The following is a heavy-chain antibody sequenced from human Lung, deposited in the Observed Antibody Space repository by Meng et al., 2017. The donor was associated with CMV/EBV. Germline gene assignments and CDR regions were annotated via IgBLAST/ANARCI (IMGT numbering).Heavy chain of an antibody. Sequence: SXAASGFTFSNNWMSWVRQAPGKGLEWVASIKKDGSKEYYVDSVKGRFTISRDNAKNSLYLQMNILRAEDTAVYYCARVGSSSGSYYYWGQGTXVTVAS. CDR3: ARVGSSSGSYYY. CDR1: GFTFSNNW. CDR2: IKKDGSKE. D-gene: IGHD3-10*01. J-gene: IGHJ4*02. V-gene: IGHV3-7*01.